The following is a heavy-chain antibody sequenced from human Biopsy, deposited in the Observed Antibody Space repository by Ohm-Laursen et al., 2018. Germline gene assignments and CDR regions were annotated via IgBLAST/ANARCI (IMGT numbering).Heavy chain of an antibody. D-gene: IGHD1-1*01. J-gene: IGHJ4*02. CDR3: AADINVWNVNY. V-gene: IGHV1-24*01. CDR2: FAPENGKT. CDR1: GYTLTELS. Sequence: SVKVSCNISGYTLTELSMHWVRQAPGKGLEWMGGFAPENGKTVYTQNFQARVSMTEDTSTDTAYMELRSLRSEDTAVYYCAADINVWNVNYWGQGTQVTVSS.